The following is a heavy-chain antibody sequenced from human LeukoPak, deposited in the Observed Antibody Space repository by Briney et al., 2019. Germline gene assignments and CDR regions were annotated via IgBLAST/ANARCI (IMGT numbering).Heavy chain of an antibody. CDR2: IYYSGST. V-gene: IGHV4-31*03. J-gene: IGHJ4*02. CDR3: AREVHDSSGYVDY. Sequence: SETLSLTCTVSGGSISRGGYYWSWIRQHPGKGLEWIGYIYYSGSTYYNPSLKSRVTISVDTSKNQFSLKLSSVTAADTAVYYCAREVHDSSGYVDYWGQGTLVTVSS. D-gene: IGHD3-22*01. CDR1: GGSISRGGYY.